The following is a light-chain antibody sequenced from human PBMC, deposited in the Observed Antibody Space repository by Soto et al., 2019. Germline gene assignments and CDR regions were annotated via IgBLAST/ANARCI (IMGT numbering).Light chain of an antibody. CDR1: QSVSSN. CDR3: QQYNNWPPIT. V-gene: IGKV3-11*01. J-gene: IGKJ5*01. CDR2: DSS. Sequence: EIVLTQSPGTLSLSPGERATLSSRASQSVSSNLAWYQQKPGQAPRLLIFDSSNRATSVPVRFSGSGSGTVFTLTIGSLEPEDSAVYYCQQYNNWPPITFGQGTRLEIK.